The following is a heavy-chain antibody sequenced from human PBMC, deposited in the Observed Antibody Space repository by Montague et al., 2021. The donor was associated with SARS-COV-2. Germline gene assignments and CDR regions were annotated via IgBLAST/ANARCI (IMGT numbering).Heavy chain of an antibody. CDR1: GFSLNNRLG. CDR2: IFLNGEQ. V-gene: IGHV2-26*01. CDR3: ARVRSDPPLLYPGVWDYSFDF. Sequence: PALVKPTQTLTLTCTVSGFSLNNRLGVTWIRQPPGKALEWLAHIFLNGEQSVSTSLKTRLTVPRDTSKSQVVLSMTNVDPADTATYYCARVRSDPPLLYPGVWDYSFDFWGQGILVSVSS. D-gene: IGHD3-16*02. J-gene: IGHJ4*02.